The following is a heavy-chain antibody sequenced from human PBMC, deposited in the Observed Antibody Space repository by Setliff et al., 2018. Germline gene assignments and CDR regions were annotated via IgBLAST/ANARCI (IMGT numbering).Heavy chain of an antibody. CDR1: GFIFSKYW. Sequence: GGSLRLSCAASGFIFSKYWMSWVRQAPGKGLEWVANTNQDGSQKYYIDSLRGRFTISRDNAINSLFLQMNSLRAEDTAVYYCARRDIVAQTSYDFWGMTDYWGQGTLVTVSS. V-gene: IGHV3-7*03. CDR2: TNQDGSQK. D-gene: IGHD5-12*01. CDR3: ARRDIVAQTSYDFWGMTDY. J-gene: IGHJ4*02.